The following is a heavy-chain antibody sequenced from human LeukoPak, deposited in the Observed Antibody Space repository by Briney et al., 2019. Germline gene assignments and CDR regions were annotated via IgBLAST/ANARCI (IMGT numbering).Heavy chain of an antibody. Sequence: PGGSLRLSCAASAFTFSNYDIHWVRQAPGKGVEWVAYISYGGDNKLYAESVKGRFTISRDNAKNSLYLQMNSLIAEDTAVYYCARGGPRAVAGKVGGQGTLVTVSS. D-gene: IGHD6-19*01. CDR2: ISYGGDNK. V-gene: IGHV3-30*03. CDR1: AFTFSNYD. J-gene: IGHJ4*02. CDR3: ARGGPRAVAGKV.